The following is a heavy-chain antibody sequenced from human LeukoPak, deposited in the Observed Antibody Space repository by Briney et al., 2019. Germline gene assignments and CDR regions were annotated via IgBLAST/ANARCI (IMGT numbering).Heavy chain of an antibody. V-gene: IGHV3-23*01. J-gene: IGHJ4*02. CDR3: ARGTMVSLDY. CDR2: ISGSGGTT. Sequence: GGSLRLSCAASGFTFSTYGMNWVRQAPGKGLEWVSAISGSGGTTNYADSVKGRFTISRDNSKNTLYLQMNSLRAEDTAVYYCARGTMVSLDYWGQGTLVTVSS. CDR1: GFTFSTYG. D-gene: IGHD2-8*01.